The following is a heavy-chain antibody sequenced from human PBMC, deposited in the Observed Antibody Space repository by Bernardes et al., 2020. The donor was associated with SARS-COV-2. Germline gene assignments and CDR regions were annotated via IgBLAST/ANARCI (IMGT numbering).Heavy chain of an antibody. J-gene: IGHJ6*02. D-gene: IGHD3-3*01. CDR3: ASERINYDFWSGYYSYYGMDV. CDR2: IYSGGST. CDR1: GFTVSSNY. Sequence: GGSLRLSCAASGFTVSSNYMSWVRQAPGKGLEWVSVIYSGGSTYYADPVKGRFTIPRDNSKNTLYLQMNSLRAEDTAVYYCASERINYDFWSGYYSYYGMDVWGQGTTVTVSS. V-gene: IGHV3-53*01.